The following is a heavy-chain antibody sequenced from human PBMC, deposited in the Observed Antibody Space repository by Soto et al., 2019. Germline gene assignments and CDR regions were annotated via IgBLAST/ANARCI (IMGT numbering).Heavy chain of an antibody. Sequence: SLRLSCTTSGFTFGDYALSWVRQAPGKGLEWVGFIRRNAYGGTTDYAASVKGRFTISRDDSKSIAYLQMNSLRAEDTALYYCTRASSLDFDFWVQGTLVTVSS. J-gene: IGHJ4*02. CDR1: GFTFGDYA. CDR3: TRASSLDFDF. V-gene: IGHV3-49*04. D-gene: IGHD3-16*01. CDR2: IRRNAYGGTT.